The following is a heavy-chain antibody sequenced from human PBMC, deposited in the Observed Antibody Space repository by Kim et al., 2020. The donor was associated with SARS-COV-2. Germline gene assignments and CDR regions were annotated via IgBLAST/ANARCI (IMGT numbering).Heavy chain of an antibody. CDR1: GFTFDDYA. D-gene: IGHD1-26*01. CDR2: ISWNSGSI. J-gene: IGHJ3*02. V-gene: IGHV3-9*01. CDR3: AKDITGGEEWELRDAFDI. Sequence: GGSLRLSCAASGFTFDDYAMHWVRQAPGKGLEWVSGISWNSGSIGYADSVKGRLTISRDNAKNSLYLQMNSLRAEDKALYYCAKDITGGEEWELRDAFDICGPGTMVTVSS.